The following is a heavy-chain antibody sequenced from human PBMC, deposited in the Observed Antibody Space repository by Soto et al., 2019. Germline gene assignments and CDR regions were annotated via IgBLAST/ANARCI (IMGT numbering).Heavy chain of an antibody. Sequence: EVQLLESGGALVQPGGSLRLSCAASGFTFSNYPMTWVRQAAGKGPEWVSAISGSGGSAYYADSVKGRFTISRDNSKNTLSLQMNSLRAEDTAVYYCAISVADFDCWGQGSLVTVSS. V-gene: IGHV3-23*01. D-gene: IGHD6-19*01. J-gene: IGHJ4*02. CDR3: AISVADFDC. CDR2: ISGSGGSA. CDR1: GFTFSNYP.